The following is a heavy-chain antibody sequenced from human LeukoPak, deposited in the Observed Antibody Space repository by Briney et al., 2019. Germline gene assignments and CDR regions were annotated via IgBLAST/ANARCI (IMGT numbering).Heavy chain of an antibody. CDR3: ARELTTGGPDAFDI. Sequence: SETLSLTCTVSGGSIDSGDDYWSWIRQPAGKGLEFIGRIYRTGSTTSNPSLQDRLTISIDTSKNQFSLKLSSVTAADTAVYYCARELTTGGPDAFDIWGQGTMVTVSS. J-gene: IGHJ3*02. D-gene: IGHD4-17*01. CDR2: IYRTGST. CDR1: GGSIDSGDDY. V-gene: IGHV4-61*02.